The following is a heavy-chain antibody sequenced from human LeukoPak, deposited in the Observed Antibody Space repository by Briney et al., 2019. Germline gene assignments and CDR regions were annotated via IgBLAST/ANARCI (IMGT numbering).Heavy chain of an antibody. CDR2: INAGNGNT. J-gene: IGHJ5*02. V-gene: IGHV1-3*01. D-gene: IGHD3-10*01. Sequence: ASVKVSCKASGGTFSSYAISWVRQAPGQRLEWMGWINAGNGNTKYSQKFQGRVTITRDTSASTAYMELSSLRSEDTAVYYCAGGGGENWFDPWGQGTLVTVSS. CDR3: AGGGGENWFDP. CDR1: GGTFSSYA.